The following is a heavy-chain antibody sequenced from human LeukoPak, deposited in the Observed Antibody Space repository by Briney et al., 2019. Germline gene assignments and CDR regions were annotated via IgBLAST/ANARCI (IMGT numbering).Heavy chain of an antibody. D-gene: IGHD4-17*01. Sequence: PGGSLRLSCAASGFNFSTYEMNWVRQAPGKGLEWISYISISGTTTYYADSVKGRFSISRDNAKSSLYLQMNNLRADDSGFYFCARDRVSRLTTVTIQPTFDYWGQGALVTVSS. J-gene: IGHJ4*02. CDR2: ISISGTTT. CDR1: GFNFSTYE. V-gene: IGHV3-48*03. CDR3: ARDRVSRLTTVTIQPTFDY.